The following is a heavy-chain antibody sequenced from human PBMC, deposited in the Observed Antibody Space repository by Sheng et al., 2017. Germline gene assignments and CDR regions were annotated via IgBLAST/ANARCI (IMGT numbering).Heavy chain of an antibody. CDR1: GGSISSYY. V-gene: IGHV4-59*01. Sequence: QVQLQESGPGLVKPSETLSLTCTVSGGSISSYYWSWIRQPPGKGLEWIGRIYNSGSTNYNPSLKSRVTISQDTSKNQFSLKLSSVTAADTAVYYCARYVSRFGELFGRYFDYWGQGTLVTVSS. CDR3: ARYVSRFGELFGRYFDY. J-gene: IGHJ4*02. CDR2: IYNSGST. D-gene: IGHD3-10*01.